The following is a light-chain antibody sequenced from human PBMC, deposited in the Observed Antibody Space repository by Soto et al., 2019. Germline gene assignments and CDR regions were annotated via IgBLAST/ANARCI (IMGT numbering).Light chain of an antibody. Sequence: QSALTQPPSASGSPGQSVTISCTGTSSDVGGYNYVSWYQQHPGKAPQVLIYDVNKRPSGVPDRFSGSKSGNTASLTVSGLQAEDEADYYCSSHPRSNNPFVFGTGTKLTVL. CDR2: DVN. CDR1: SSDVGGYNY. J-gene: IGLJ1*01. V-gene: IGLV2-8*01. CDR3: SSHPRSNNPFV.